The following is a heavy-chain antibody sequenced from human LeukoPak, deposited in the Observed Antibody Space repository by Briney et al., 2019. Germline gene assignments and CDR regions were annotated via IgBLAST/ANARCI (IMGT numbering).Heavy chain of an antibody. J-gene: IGHJ5*02. CDR3: ARLVAAAGKNWFDP. Sequence: SETLSLTCTVSGGSISSYYWSWIRQPPGKGLEWIGYIYYSGSTNYNPSLKSRFTISVDASKNQFSLKLSSVTAADTAVYYCARLVAAAGKNWFDPWGQGTLVTVSS. CDR2: IYYSGST. CDR1: GGSISSYY. D-gene: IGHD6-13*01. V-gene: IGHV4-59*01.